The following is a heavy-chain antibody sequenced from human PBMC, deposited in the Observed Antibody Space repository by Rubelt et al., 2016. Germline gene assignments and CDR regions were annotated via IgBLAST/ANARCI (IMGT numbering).Heavy chain of an antibody. CDR2: ISSSSNSI. Sequence: VQLVESGGGVVQPGRSLRLSCAASGFTFSDYAMHWVRQAPGKGLEWVSYISSSSNSIYYADSVKGRFTISRDNAKNSLYLQVNSLRDEDTAVYYCARDYRSSSGRTLDYWGQGILVTVSS. CDR1: GFTFSDYA. J-gene: IGHJ4*02. D-gene: IGHD3-22*01. CDR3: ARDYRSSSGRTLDY. V-gene: IGHV3-48*02.